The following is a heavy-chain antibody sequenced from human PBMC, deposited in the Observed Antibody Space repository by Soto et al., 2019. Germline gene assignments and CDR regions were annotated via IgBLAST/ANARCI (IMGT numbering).Heavy chain of an antibody. CDR1: GGSISSGGYY. J-gene: IGHJ4*02. CDR3: AREVHWPVENYGSGSFDY. Sequence: PSETLSLTCTVSGGSISSGGYYWSWIRQHPGKGLEWIGYIYYSGSTYYNPSLKSRVTIPVDTSKNHFSLKLSSVTAADTAVYYCAREVHWPVENYGSGSFDYWGQGTLVTVSS. V-gene: IGHV4-31*03. D-gene: IGHD3-10*01. CDR2: IYYSGST.